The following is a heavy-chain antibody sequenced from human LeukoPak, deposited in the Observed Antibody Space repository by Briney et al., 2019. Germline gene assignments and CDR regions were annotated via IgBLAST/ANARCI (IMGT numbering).Heavy chain of an antibody. D-gene: IGHD1-1*01. CDR1: GGSISSSSYF. Sequence: SETLSLTCTVSGGSISSSSYFWGWIRQPPGKGLEWIGEVDHTGNTNYRPSLDSRVTLSIDTSKNHFSLTLTSVTAADTAVYYCARNVRFFDSWGQGTRVTVSS. J-gene: IGHJ4*02. CDR2: VDHTGNT. V-gene: IGHV4-61*05. CDR3: ARNVRFFDS.